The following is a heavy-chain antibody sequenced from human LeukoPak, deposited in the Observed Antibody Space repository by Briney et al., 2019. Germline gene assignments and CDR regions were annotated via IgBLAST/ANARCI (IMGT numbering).Heavy chain of an antibody. CDR3: TTDLYYDSSGYRKRIDY. V-gene: IGHV3-15*01. CDR2: IKRKTDGGTT. J-gene: IGHJ4*02. CDR1: GFTFSNAW. Sequence: PGGSLRLSCAASGFTFSNAWMSWVRQAPGKGLEWVGRIKRKTDGGTTDYAAPVKGRFTISRDDSKNTLYLQMNSLKTEDTAVYYCTTDLYYDSSGYRKRIDYWGQGTLVTVSS. D-gene: IGHD3-22*01.